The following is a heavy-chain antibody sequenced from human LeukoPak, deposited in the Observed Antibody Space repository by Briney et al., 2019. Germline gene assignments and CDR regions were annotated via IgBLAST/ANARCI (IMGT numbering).Heavy chain of an antibody. CDR2: IYYSGST. CDR3: TRHRYGDYFDY. V-gene: IGHV4-59*08. CDR1: GGSISSYY. J-gene: IGHJ4*02. D-gene: IGHD4-17*01. Sequence: SPETLSLTCTVSGGSISSYYWSWIRQPPGKGLEWIGYIYYSGSTNYNPSLKSRVTISVDTSKNQFSLKLSSVTAADTAVYYCTRHRYGDYFDYWGQGTLVTVSS.